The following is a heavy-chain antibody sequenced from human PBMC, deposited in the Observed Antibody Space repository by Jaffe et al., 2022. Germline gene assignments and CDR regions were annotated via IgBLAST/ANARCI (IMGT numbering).Heavy chain of an antibody. J-gene: IGHJ4*02. CDR2: IKPDGSEK. V-gene: IGHV3-7*01. CDR1: GFIFSRYW. CDR3: ARGGYTEYLGARLFEY. Sequence: EVQLVESGGDLVQPGGSLRLSCAASGFIFSRYWMNWVRQTPGKGLECVANIKPDGSEKHYVDSVKGRFTISRDNAKNSLYLQMNSLRAEDTAVYYCARGGYTEYLGARLFEYWGQGTLVPVSS. D-gene: IGHD2-15*01.